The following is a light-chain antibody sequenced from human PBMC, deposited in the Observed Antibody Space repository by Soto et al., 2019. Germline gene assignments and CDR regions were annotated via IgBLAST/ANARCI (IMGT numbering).Light chain of an antibody. CDR3: QQCSTYSGT. J-gene: IGKJ1*01. V-gene: IGKV1-5*01. Sequence: DVQMTQAPSTLSASVGVRVTITPWASQTIPTWLAWYQQKPGKDPELLIYDASRLQSGVPPRFSGRGFGTEFSLTISGLQTDDFATYDCQQCSTYSGTFGQGTKGDIK. CDR2: DAS. CDR1: QTIPTW.